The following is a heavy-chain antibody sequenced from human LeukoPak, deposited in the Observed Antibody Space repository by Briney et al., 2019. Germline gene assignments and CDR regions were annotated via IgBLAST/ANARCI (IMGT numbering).Heavy chain of an antibody. CDR3: ARDREVVVVTAIGY. CDR1: GFTFSSYA. CDR2: ISYDGSNK. D-gene: IGHD2-21*02. Sequence: PGGSLRLSCAASGFTFSSYAMNWVRQAPGKGLEWVAVISYDGSNKYYADSVRGRFTISRDNSKNTLYLQMNSLRAEDTAVYYCARDREVVVVTAIGYWGQGTLVTVSS. V-gene: IGHV3-30-3*01. J-gene: IGHJ4*02.